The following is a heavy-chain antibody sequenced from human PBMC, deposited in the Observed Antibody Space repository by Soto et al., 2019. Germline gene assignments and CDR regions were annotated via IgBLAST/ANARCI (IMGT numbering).Heavy chain of an antibody. Sequence: GASVKVSCKASGYTFTGYYMHWVRQAPGQGLEWMGWINPNSGGTNYAQKFQGWVTMTRDTSISTAYMELSRLRSDDTAVYYCAREAYDFWSGSLLTWFDPWGQGTLVTVSS. J-gene: IGHJ5*02. CDR2: INPNSGGT. V-gene: IGHV1-2*04. D-gene: IGHD3-3*01. CDR3: AREAYDFWSGSLLTWFDP. CDR1: GYTFTGYY.